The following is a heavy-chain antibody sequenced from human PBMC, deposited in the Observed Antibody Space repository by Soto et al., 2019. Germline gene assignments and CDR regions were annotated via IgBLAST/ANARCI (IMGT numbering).Heavy chain of an antibody. CDR3: ARLKRGYSYGSIIDF. CDR2: IFYSGST. CDR1: GDSIRNYY. V-gene: IGHV4-59*08. Sequence: SETLSLTCTVSGDSIRNYYWSWIRQPPGKGLEYIGYIFYSGSTNYNPSLKSRVAISVDTSRNQFALKLRSVTAADTATYYCARLKRGYSYGSIIDFWGRGTLVTVSA. D-gene: IGHD5-18*01. J-gene: IGHJ4*01.